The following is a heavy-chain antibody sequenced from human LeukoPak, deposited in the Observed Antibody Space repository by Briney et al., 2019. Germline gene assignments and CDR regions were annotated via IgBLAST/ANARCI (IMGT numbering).Heavy chain of an antibody. V-gene: IGHV3-23*01. CDR2: ISGSGGST. CDR3: AKVYPIFDWLWTNPFDY. D-gene: IGHD3-9*01. CDR1: GFTFSSYA. Sequence: PGGSLRLSCAASGFTFSSYAMSWVRQAPGKGLEWVSAISGSGGSTYYADSVKGRFTISRDNSKNTLYLQMNSLRAEDTAVYYCAKVYPIFDWLWTNPFDYWGQGTLVTVSS. J-gene: IGHJ4*02.